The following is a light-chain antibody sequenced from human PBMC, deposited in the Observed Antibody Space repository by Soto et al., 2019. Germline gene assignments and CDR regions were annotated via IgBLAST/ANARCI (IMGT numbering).Light chain of an antibody. CDR3: QQYGSSVRT. CDR1: QSVSSNY. CDR2: GAS. J-gene: IGKJ1*01. V-gene: IGKV3-20*01. Sequence: IGCSHSPGTLSFCQGETATLSGRASQSVSSNYLAWYRQKPGQAPRLLIYGASSRATGVPDRFRGSGSGTDFTLTISRLETEDFAVYYCQQYGSSVRTFGQGTKVDIK.